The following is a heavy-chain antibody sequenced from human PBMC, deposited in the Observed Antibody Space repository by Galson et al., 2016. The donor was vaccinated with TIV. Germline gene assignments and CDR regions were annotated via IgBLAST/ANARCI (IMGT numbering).Heavy chain of an antibody. CDR1: GFTFSIFA. CDR3: TKVPSSGFSYYYGLDV. CDR2: ISGGGGST. J-gene: IGHJ6*02. D-gene: IGHD3-22*01. Sequence: SLRLSCAASGFTFSIFAMTWVRQAPGMGLEWVSAISGGGGSTYYADSVKGRFTVSRDNSKNTVFLPMNSLRAEDTAVYYCTKVPSSGFSYYYGLDVWGQGTTVTVSS. V-gene: IGHV3-23*01.